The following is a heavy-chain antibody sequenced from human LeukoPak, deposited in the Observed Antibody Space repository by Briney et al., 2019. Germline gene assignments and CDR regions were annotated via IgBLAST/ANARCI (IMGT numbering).Heavy chain of an antibody. V-gene: IGHV1-18*01. D-gene: IGHD3-3*01. CDR3: ARDYDSWSGSY. CDR1: GYTFTSYG. Sequence: ASVKVSCKASGYTFTSYGISWVRQAPGQGLEWIGWINAYNGNTNHAQKLQGRVTMTTDTSASTVYMELRSLRSDDTAVYYCARDYDSWSGSYWGQGTLVTVSP. CDR2: INAYNGNT. J-gene: IGHJ4*02.